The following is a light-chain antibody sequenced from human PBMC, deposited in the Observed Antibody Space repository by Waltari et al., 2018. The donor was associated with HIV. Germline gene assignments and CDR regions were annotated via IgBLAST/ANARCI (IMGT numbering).Light chain of an antibody. J-gene: IGLJ1*01. CDR1: SSDVGGYKS. CDR3: SSYAGSNNYV. V-gene: IGLV2-8*01. CDR2: EVS. Sequence: QSALTQPPSASGSPGQSVTISCTATSSDVGGYKSVSWYQQHPGKAPKLMIYEVSKRPSGVPDRFSGSKSGNTASLTVSGLQAEDEADYYCSSYAGSNNYVFGTGTKVTVL.